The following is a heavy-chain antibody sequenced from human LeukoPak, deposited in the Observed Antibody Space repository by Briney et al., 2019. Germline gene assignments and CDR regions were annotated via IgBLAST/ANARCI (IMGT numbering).Heavy chain of an antibody. J-gene: IGHJ6*03. V-gene: IGHV3-23*01. Sequence: GGSLRLSCAASGFSFSNYAMRWVRQAPGKGLDWVSAIGSSGEEIFYADVVRGWFTISRDNSKNTLSLQINILRAEDTAVYYGARVFQSSMDVWGKGTTVTVSS. CDR1: GFSFSNYA. CDR2: IGSSGEEI. CDR3: ARVFQSSMDV.